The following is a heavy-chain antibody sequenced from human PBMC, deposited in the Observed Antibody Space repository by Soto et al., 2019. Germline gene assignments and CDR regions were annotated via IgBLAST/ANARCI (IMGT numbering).Heavy chain of an antibody. J-gene: IGHJ5*02. D-gene: IGHD6-6*01. CDR1: GFSLDGYA. V-gene: IGHV3-9*01. CDR2: ISWNSGNI. CDR3: VKASTYSSSQGWFDP. Sequence: ESVGGLVQPGRSLRLSCAASGFSLDGYAMNWVRQPPGKGLEWVSGISWNSGNIDYADSVKGRFTISRDNAKNSLYLQMNSLRAEDTALYYCVKASTYSSSQGWFDPWGQGTMVTVSS.